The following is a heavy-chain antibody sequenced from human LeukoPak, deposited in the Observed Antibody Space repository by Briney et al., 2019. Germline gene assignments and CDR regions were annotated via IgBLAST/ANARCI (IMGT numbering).Heavy chain of an antibody. CDR3: ATALGIAAARRT. J-gene: IGHJ4*02. CDR2: FDPEDGET. D-gene: IGHD6-13*01. V-gene: IGHV1-24*01. CDR1: GYTLTELS. Sequence: ASVKVSCKVSGYTLTELSMHWVRQTPGKGLEWMGGFDPEDGETIYAQKFQGRVTMTEDTSTDTAYMELSSLRSEDTAVYYCATALGIAAARRTWGQGTLVTVSS.